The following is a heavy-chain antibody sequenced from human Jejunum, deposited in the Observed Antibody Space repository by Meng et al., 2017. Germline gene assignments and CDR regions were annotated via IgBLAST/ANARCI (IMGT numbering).Heavy chain of an antibody. D-gene: IGHD3-22*01. Sequence: GESLKISCAAPGFTLSTHTMSRVRQAPGKGLEGVSFISGSGSNKYHADPVKGRFTITRDNPKSTLYLQMNSLGAEDTALYYCAGAQYFIDSSVYYDYWGQGILVTVSS. J-gene: IGHJ4*02. CDR2: ISGSGSNK. CDR1: GFTLSTHT. V-gene: IGHV3-23*01. CDR3: AGAQYFIDSSVYYDY.